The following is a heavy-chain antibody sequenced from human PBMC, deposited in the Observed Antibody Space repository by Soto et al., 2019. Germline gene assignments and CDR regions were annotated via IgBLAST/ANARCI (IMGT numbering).Heavy chain of an antibody. J-gene: IGHJ4*02. V-gene: IGHV3-23*01. CDR2: ISAGGDST. D-gene: IGHD6-19*01. Sequence: EVHLLESGGSLKQPGGSLRLSCAASGFTFSSYAMSWVRQAPGKGLEWVSSISAGGDSTYYADSVKGRFTITRDNSENTLYLQMNSLRAADTAVYYCAKDHGYAGGWHTPYYFDSWGQGTLVTVSS. CDR3: AKDHGYAGGWHTPYYFDS. CDR1: GFTFSSYA.